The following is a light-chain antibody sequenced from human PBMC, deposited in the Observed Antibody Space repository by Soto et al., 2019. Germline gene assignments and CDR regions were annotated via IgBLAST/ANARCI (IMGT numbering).Light chain of an antibody. CDR3: QQYGSSGT. CDR2: GAS. J-gene: IGKJ1*01. V-gene: IGKV3-20*01. CDR1: QSVSNNY. Sequence: EIVLTQSPGTLSLSPGEEATLSSRASQSVSNNYLAWYQQKPGQAPRLLIYGASNRATGIPDRFSGSGSGTDFTLTISRLEPEDFAVYYCQQYGSSGTFGQGTKVDI.